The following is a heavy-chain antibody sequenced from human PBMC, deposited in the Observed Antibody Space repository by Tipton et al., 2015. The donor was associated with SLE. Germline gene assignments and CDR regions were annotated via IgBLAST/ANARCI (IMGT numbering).Heavy chain of an antibody. V-gene: IGHV4-38-2*01. D-gene: IGHD6-13*01. CDR1: GYSISSGYY. CDR3: ARYSSSWVDY. Sequence: TLSLTCAVSGYSISSGYYWGWIRQPPGKGLEWIGSIYHSGSTYYNPSLKSRVTISVDTSKNQFSLKLSSVTASDTAVYYCARYSSSWVDYWGQGTLVTVSS. J-gene: IGHJ4*02. CDR2: IYHSGST.